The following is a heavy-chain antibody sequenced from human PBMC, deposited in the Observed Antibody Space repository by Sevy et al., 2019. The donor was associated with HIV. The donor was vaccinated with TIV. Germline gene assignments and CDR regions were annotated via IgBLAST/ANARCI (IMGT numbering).Heavy chain of an antibody. D-gene: IGHD1-7*01. CDR1: EFTSRAFA. J-gene: IGHJ5*02. CDR2: ISGSGGLT. Sequence: GGSLRLSCTVTEFTSRAFAMSWVRQTPEKGLEWVSSISGSGGLTHYADSVKGRFTISRDKSKGTVYLQMNSLAVDDTAVYYCAKPNGNFRADWFDTWGQGTLVTVSS. V-gene: IGHV3-23*01. CDR3: AKPNGNFRADWFDT.